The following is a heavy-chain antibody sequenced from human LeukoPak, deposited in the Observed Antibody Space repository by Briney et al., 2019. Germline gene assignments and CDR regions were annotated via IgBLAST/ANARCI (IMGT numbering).Heavy chain of an antibody. J-gene: IGHJ4*02. CDR3: ARQHSRGWLVDFDY. V-gene: IGHV4-38-2*01. Sequence: SETLSLTCAVSGYSISSGYYWGWIRQPPGKGLEWIGSIYHSGSTYYNPSLKSRVTISVDTSKSQFPLKLSPVTAADTAVYYCARQHSRGWLVDFDYWGQGTLVTVSS. CDR2: IYHSGST. D-gene: IGHD6-19*01. CDR1: GYSISSGYY.